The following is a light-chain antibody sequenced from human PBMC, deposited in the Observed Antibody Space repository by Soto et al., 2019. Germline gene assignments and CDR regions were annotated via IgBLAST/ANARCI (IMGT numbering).Light chain of an antibody. V-gene: IGKV3-11*01. J-gene: IGKJ2*01. CDR1: VTVGSD. Sequence: EIVLTQSPATLSLSPGERATLYCRASVTVGSDLGWYQQKPGQAPKLVMYDASKRATDIPPRFSGSGSGTDFTLSISSLEAEDVAIYYCQQRDTWPFTFGQGTKVEIK. CDR3: QQRDTWPFT. CDR2: DAS.